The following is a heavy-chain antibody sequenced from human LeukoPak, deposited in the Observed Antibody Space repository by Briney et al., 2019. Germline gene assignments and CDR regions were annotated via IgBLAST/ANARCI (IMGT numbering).Heavy chain of an antibody. Sequence: SVKVSCKASGGTFSSYTISWVRQAPGQGLEWMGRIIPILGIANYAQKFQGRVTITADKSTSTAYMELSNLRSEDTAVYYCAREPGSGSYYGFDYWGQGTLVTVSS. J-gene: IGHJ4*02. CDR3: AREPGSGSYYGFDY. D-gene: IGHD1-26*01. CDR1: GGTFSSYT. V-gene: IGHV1-69*04. CDR2: IIPILGIA.